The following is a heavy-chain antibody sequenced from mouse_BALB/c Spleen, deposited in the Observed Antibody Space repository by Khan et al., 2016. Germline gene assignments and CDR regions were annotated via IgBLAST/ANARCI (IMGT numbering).Heavy chain of an antibody. Sequence: QIQLVQPGPDLKKPGETVKSTCKASGYTFTNYGMNWVKQAPGKGLQWMGWINTYTGEPKYTDDFKGRFAYSLETSASTASLQIINLKNEDTATYLCSGTGDNYDLHYWGPGTTLPVSP. V-gene: IGHV9-3-1*01. J-gene: IGHJ2*01. CDR3: SGTGDNYDLHY. D-gene: IGHD1-3*01. CDR2: INTYTGEP. CDR1: GYTFTNYG.